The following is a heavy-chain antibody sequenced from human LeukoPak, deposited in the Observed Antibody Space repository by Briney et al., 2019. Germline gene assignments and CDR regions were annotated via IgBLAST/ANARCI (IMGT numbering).Heavy chain of an antibody. D-gene: IGHD6-6*01. J-gene: IGHJ4*02. Sequence: SQTLSLTCTVSGGSISSGSYYWSWIRQPAGKGLEWIGRIYTSGSPNYNPSLKSRVTISVDTSKNQFSLKLSSVTAADTAVYYCARDANIYSSSSLFDYWGQGTLVTVSS. CDR2: IYTSGSP. CDR3: ARDANIYSSSSLFDY. CDR1: GGSISSGSYY. V-gene: IGHV4-61*02.